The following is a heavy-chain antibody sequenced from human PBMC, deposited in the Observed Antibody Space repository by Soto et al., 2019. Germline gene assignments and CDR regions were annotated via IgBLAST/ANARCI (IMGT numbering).Heavy chain of an antibody. CDR1: GFSVSTSGVG. Sequence: SGPTLVNPTQPLTLTCTFSGFSVSTSGVGVGWIRQPPGKALEWLALIYWDDDKRYSPSLETRLTITKDTSKNQVVFTMTNMDPVDTATYYCVQSRCGGDCLTFYSSHAYYGLDVWGQGTTVTVSS. J-gene: IGHJ6*02. D-gene: IGHD2-21*02. CDR2: IYWDDDK. V-gene: IGHV2-5*02. CDR3: VQSRCGGDCLTFYSSHAYYGLDV.